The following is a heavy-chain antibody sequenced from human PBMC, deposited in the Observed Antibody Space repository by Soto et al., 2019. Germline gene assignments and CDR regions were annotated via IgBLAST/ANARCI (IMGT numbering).Heavy chain of an antibody. D-gene: IGHD1-1*01. CDR1: VFTFSSYA. CDR2: ISYDGSTK. Sequence: GGSLRLSCAASVFTFSSYAFHWVRQAPGKGLEWVTVISYDGSTKYYTDSVKGRFTISRDNSKNMVFLQMNSLTSDDTAVYYCAKEVGNSHDFWGQGTQVTVSS. V-gene: IGHV3-30*18. CDR3: AKEVGNSHDF. J-gene: IGHJ4*02.